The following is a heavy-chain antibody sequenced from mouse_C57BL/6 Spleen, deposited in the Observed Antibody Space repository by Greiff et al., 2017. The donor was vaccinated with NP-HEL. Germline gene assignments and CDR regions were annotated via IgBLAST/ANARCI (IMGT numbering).Heavy chain of an antibody. Sequence: EVKVVESEGGLVQPGSSMKLSCTASGFTFSDYYMAWVRQVPEKGLEWVANINYDGSSTYYLDSLKSRFIISRDNAKNILYLQMSSLKSEDTATYYCARDYTGLFDYWGQGTTLTVSS. CDR1: GFTFSDYY. CDR2: INYDGSST. J-gene: IGHJ2*01. V-gene: IGHV5-16*01. D-gene: IGHD3-1*01. CDR3: ARDYTGLFDY.